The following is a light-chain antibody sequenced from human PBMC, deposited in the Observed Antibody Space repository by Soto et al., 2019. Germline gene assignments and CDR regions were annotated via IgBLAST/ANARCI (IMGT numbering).Light chain of an antibody. CDR2: EGS. CDR3: CSYAGSSTFAVYV. J-gene: IGLJ1*01. CDR1: SSDVGSYNL. Sequence: QSVLTQPASVSGSPGQSITISCTGTSSDVGSYNLVSWYQQHPGKAPKLMIYEGSKRPSGVSNRFSGSKSGNTASLTISGLQAEDEADYYCCSYAGSSTFAVYVFGTGTKLTVL. V-gene: IGLV2-23*03.